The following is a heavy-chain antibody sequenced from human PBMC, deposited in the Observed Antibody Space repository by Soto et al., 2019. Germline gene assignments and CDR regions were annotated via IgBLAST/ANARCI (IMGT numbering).Heavy chain of an antibody. J-gene: IGHJ4*02. V-gene: IGHV3-48*03. CDR2: ISSSGSTI. Sequence: GGSLRLSCAASGFTFSSYEMNWVRQAPGKGLEWVSYISSSGSTIYYADSVKGRFTISRDNAKNSLYLQMNSLRAEATAAYYCARGPLVQLLLHLDYWGQGTLVTVSS. CDR3: ARGPLVQLLLHLDY. CDR1: GFTFSSYE. D-gene: IGHD2-15*01.